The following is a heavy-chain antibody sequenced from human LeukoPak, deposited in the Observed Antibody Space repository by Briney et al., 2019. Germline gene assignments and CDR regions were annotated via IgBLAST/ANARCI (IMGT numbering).Heavy chain of an antibody. CDR3: ARGGGYYYGSGSYYPYLDY. Sequence: SETLSLTCTVSGGSISSYYWSWIRQPPWKGLEWIGYIYYSGSTNYNPSLKSRVTISVDTSNNQFSLKLSSVTAADTAVYYCARGGGYYYGSGSYYPYLDYWGQGTLVTVSS. J-gene: IGHJ4*02. V-gene: IGHV4-59*01. CDR1: GGSISSYY. CDR2: IYYSGST. D-gene: IGHD3-10*01.